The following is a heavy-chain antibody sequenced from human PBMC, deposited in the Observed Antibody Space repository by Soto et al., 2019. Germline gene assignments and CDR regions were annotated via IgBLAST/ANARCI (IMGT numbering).Heavy chain of an antibody. V-gene: IGHV3-48*02. CDR2: ISSSSSTI. CDR1: GFTFSSYS. J-gene: IGHJ6*02. Sequence: GGSLRLSCAASGFTFSSYSMNWVRQAPGKGLEWVSYISSSSSTIYYADSVKGRFTISRDNAKNSLYLQMNRLRDEDMAVYYCARDLNAVGGGLRGVSYQLLRRFYYYYGMDVWGQGTTVTVSS. D-gene: IGHD2-2*01. CDR3: ARDLNAVGGGLRGVSYQLLRRFYYYYGMDV.